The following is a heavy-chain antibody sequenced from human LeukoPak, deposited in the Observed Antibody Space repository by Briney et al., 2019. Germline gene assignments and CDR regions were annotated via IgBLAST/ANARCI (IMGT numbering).Heavy chain of an antibody. D-gene: IGHD6-19*01. V-gene: IGHV4-34*01. Sequence: SETLSLTCAVYGGSFSGYYWSWIRQPPGKGLEWIGEINHSGSTNYNLSLKSRVTISVDTSKNQFSLKLSSVTAADTAVYYCARGVEQWLVPHYFDYWGQGTLVTVSS. CDR2: INHSGST. CDR1: GGSFSGYY. CDR3: ARGVEQWLVPHYFDY. J-gene: IGHJ4*02.